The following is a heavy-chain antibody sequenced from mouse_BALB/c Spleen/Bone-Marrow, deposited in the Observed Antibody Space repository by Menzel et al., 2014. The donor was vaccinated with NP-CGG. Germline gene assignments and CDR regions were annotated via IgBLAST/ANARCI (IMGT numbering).Heavy chain of an antibody. Sequence: QVQLKESGAELVRPGTSVKVSCKVSGYAFTNYLIEWVKQRPGQGLEWIGVINPGSGGTNYNEKFKGKAALTADKSSSTAYMQLSSLTSDDSAVYFCARSLLRLQNAMDYWGQGTSVTVSS. CDR1: GYAFTNYL. J-gene: IGHJ4*01. CDR2: INPGSGGT. CDR3: ARSLLRLQNAMDY. V-gene: IGHV1-54*01. D-gene: IGHD1-2*01.